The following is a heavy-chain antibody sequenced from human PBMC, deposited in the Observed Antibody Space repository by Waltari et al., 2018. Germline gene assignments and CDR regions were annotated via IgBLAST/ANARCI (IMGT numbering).Heavy chain of an antibody. J-gene: IGHJ5*02. CDR2: VHGSGRT. CDR1: GDSVSSTYW. Sequence: QLQLQESGTGLVKPSGTLSLTCAVSGDSVSSTYWWSWVRQSPQKRLEWIGQVHGSGRTNYNPSFASRITVSLDTSNNLFALKVTSATAADTAVYYCARDRGRGLYLDTWGPGTLVTVSP. V-gene: IGHV4-4*02. CDR3: ARDRGRGLYLDT. D-gene: IGHD2-15*01.